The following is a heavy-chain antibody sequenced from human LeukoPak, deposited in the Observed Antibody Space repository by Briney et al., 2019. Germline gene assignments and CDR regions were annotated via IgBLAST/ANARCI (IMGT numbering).Heavy chain of an antibody. J-gene: IGHJ4*02. V-gene: IGHV3-30*04. CDR1: GFTFNSYA. D-gene: IGHD5-12*01. CDR2: ISYDGSNK. CDR3: ARDQLAYSGYDTLFDY. Sequence: GGSLRLSCAASGFTFNSYAIHWVRQAPGKGLEWVAVISYDGSNKCYADSVKGRFTISRDNSKNTLYLQLNSLRPEDTAVYYCARDQLAYSGYDTLFDYWGQGTLVTVSS.